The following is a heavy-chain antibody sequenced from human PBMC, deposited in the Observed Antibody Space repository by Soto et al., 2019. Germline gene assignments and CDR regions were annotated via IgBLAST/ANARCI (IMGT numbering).Heavy chain of an antibody. CDR1: GFTFSSYA. V-gene: IGHV3-23*01. J-gene: IGHJ6*02. D-gene: IGHD2-2*01. Sequence: GGSLRLSCAASGFTFSSYAMSWVRQAPGKGLEWVSAISGSGGSTYYADSVKGRFTISRDNSKNTLYLQMNSLRAEDTAVYYWAKDRVVVPAGVTLDVWGQGTTVTVSS. CDR2: ISGSGGST. CDR3: AKDRVVVPAGVTLDV.